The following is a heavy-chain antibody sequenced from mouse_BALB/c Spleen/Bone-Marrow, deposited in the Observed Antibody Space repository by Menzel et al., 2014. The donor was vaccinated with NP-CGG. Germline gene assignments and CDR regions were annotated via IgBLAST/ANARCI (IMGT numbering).Heavy chain of an antibody. D-gene: IGHD1-1*01. J-gene: IGHJ4*01. CDR2: INPYNGVI. Sequence: EVQLQQSGPELVKPGASMQISCKASGYSFTGYTMNWVEQSHGKNLEWIGLINPYNGVINYNQKFKGKATFTVDKSSSTAYMELLSLTSEDSAVYYCARFYYGSNYAMDYWGQGTSVTVSS. CDR3: ARFYYGSNYAMDY. V-gene: IGHV1-18*01. CDR1: GYSFTGYT.